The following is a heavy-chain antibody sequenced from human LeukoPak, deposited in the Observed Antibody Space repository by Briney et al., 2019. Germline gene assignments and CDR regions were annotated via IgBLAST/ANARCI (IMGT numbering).Heavy chain of an antibody. CDR1: ALTFSSYS. CDR3: AKDAAGPEY. D-gene: IGHD6-13*01. CDR2: ISASGGDT. V-gene: IGHV3-23*01. Sequence: PGGSLRLSRAVAALTFSSYSMSWVRQAPGKGLEWVSGISASGGDTWYPDSVKGRFTISRDNSKNTLFLQMNSLRVEDTAIYYCAKDAAGPEYWGQGTRVTVSS. J-gene: IGHJ4*02.